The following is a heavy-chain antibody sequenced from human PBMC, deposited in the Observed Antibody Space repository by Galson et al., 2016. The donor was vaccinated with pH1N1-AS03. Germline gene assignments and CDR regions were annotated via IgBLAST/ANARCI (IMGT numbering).Heavy chain of an antibody. J-gene: IGHJ3*01. CDR3: VRQGNKYHRNAFDF. D-gene: IGHD2/OR15-2a*01. V-gene: IGHV4-59*03. CDR1: GDPMSGNY. CDR2: IHFSGST. Sequence: ETLSLTCTVSGDPMSGNYWNWIRQLPGKGLEWMGYIHFSGSTIYNPSLRGRVTMSIDRSKTKFSLKLTSATTADTALYFCVRQGNKYHRNAFDFWGEGTMVTVSS.